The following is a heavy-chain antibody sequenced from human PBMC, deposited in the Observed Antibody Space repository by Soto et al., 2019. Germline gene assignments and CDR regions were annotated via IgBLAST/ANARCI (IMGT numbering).Heavy chain of an antibody. CDR1: GYTFTNYA. V-gene: IGHV1-3*01. Sequence: QVQLVQSGAEVKKPGASVKVSCKASGYTFTNYAMHWVRQAPGQRLEWMGGINAGNGNTKYSQKVQGRVTITRDTSASTANMELSSLRSEDTAVYYGAKDRITMVRGGRIMHYWGQLNLVTVSS. CDR2: INAGNGNT. D-gene: IGHD3-10*01. CDR3: AKDRITMVRGGRIMHY. J-gene: IGHJ4*02.